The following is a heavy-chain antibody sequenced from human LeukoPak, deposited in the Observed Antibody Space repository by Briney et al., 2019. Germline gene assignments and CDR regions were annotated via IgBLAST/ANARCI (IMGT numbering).Heavy chain of an antibody. D-gene: IGHD2/OR15-2a*01. J-gene: IGHJ4*02. CDR3: ARGSTRADDY. V-gene: IGHV4-59*11. CDR2: VHHNGDT. Sequence: PSETLSLTCTVSGASISNHYWSWIRQSPGKGLEWIGYVHHNGDTNYNPSLKSRVATSVDTSRNQFSLTLYSVSAADTAVYYCARGSTRADDYWGQETLVTVSS. CDR1: GASISNHY.